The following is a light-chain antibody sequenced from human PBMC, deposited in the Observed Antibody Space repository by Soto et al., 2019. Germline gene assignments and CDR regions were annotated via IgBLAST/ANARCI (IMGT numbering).Light chain of an antibody. J-gene: IGKJ1*01. V-gene: IGKV3-15*01. Sequence: EKVMTQSPATLSMSPGERATLSCRASQSVSSFLAWYQQKPGQAPRLLIYGASTRATGIPARFSGSGSGTKFTLTISSLQSEDFAVYYCQQYSNWPCWTFGQGTKVDIK. CDR2: GAS. CDR3: QQYSNWPCWT. CDR1: QSVSSF.